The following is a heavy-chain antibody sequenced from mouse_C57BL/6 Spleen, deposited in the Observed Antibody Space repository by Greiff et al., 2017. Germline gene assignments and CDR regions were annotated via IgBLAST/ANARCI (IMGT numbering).Heavy chain of an antibody. D-gene: IGHD4-1*01. CDR2: INYDGSST. CDR3: ASANWGFDY. CDR1: GFTFSDYY. Sequence: EVKLVESEGGLVQPGSSMKLSCTASGFTFSDYYMAWVRQVPEKGLEWVANINYDGSSTYYLDSLKSRFIISRDNAKNILYLQMSSLKSEDTATYYCASANWGFDYWGQGTTLTVAS. V-gene: IGHV5-16*01. J-gene: IGHJ2*01.